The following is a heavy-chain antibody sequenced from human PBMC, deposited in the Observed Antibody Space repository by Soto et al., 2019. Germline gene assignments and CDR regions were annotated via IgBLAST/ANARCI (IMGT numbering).Heavy chain of an antibody. CDR3: VRYMGLYSSGRSNFAY. CDR2: IYYSGST. V-gene: IGHV4-59*01. CDR1: GGSISSYY. Sequence: PSETLSLTCTVSGGSISSYYWSWIRQPPGKGLEWIGYIYYSGSTNYNPSLKSRVTISVDTSKNQFSLKLSSVTAADTAVYLFVRYMGLYSSGRSNFAYWGQGTLVTVSS. D-gene: IGHD6-25*01. J-gene: IGHJ4*02.